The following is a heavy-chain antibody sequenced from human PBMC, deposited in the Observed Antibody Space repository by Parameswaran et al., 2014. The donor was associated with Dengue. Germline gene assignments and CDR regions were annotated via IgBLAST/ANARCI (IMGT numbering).Heavy chain of an antibody. J-gene: IGHJ4*02. CDR3: ATEAYSSSSRGVRYFDY. Sequence: WVRQAPGQGLEWMGWINPNSGGTNYAQKFQGRVTMTRDTSISTAYMELSRLRSDDTAVYYCATEAYSSSSRGVRYFDYWGQGTLVTVSS. V-gene: IGHV1-2*02. CDR2: INPNSGGT. D-gene: IGHD6-6*01.